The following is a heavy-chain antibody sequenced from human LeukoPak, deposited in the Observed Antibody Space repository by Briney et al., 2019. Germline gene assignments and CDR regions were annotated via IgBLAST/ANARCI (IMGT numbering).Heavy chain of an antibody. CDR3: ASHVGYSSSWPLDY. CDR1: GGSISSYY. Sequence: TSETLSLTCTVSGGSISSYYWSWIRQPPGKGLEWIGYIYYSGSTNYSPSLKSRVTISVDTSKNQFSLKLSSVTAADTAVYYCASHVGYSSSWPLDYWGQGTLVTVSS. J-gene: IGHJ4*02. V-gene: IGHV4-59*01. D-gene: IGHD6-13*01. CDR2: IYYSGST.